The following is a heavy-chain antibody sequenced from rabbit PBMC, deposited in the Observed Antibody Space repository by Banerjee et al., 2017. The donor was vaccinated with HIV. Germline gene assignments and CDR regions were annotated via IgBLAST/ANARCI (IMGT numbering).Heavy chain of an antibody. CDR3: ARDSASSSGDAFNL. D-gene: IGHD1-1*01. Sequence: QSLEESGGDLVKPGASLTLTCTASGFSFSSYYYMCWVLQAPGKGLEWIACIDAGSSGNAYYASWAKGRFTISKTSSTTVTLQMTSLTAADTATYFCARDSASSSGDAFNLWGQGTLVTVS. CDR1: GFSFSSYYY. J-gene: IGHJ4*01. V-gene: IGHV1S40*01. CDR2: IDAGSSGNA.